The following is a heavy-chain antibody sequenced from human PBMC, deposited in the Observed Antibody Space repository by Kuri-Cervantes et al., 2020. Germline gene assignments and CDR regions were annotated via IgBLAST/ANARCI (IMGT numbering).Heavy chain of an antibody. CDR2: INHSGST. V-gene: IGHV4-34*01. CDR3: ARGQGISYYSFYYMDV. CDR1: GGSFSGYY. Sequence: GSLRLSCAVYGGSFSGYYWSWIRQPPGKGLEWIGEINHSGSTNYNPSLKSRATISVDRSMNQFSLKLSSLTAADTAVYYCARGQGISYYSFYYMDVWGKGTTVTVSS. D-gene: IGHD2-21*01. J-gene: IGHJ6*03.